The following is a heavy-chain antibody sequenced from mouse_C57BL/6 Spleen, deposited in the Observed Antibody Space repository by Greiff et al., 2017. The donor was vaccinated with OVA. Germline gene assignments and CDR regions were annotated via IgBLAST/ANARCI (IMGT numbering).Heavy chain of an antibody. CDR1: GFSLTSYG. D-gene: IGHD2-4*01. V-gene: IGHV2-5*01. CDR3: AKPYDDDGAMDY. Sequence: VKLVESGPGLVQPSQSLSITCTASGFSLTSYGVHWVRQSPGKGLEWLGVICRGGSTAYNAAFMSRLSITTDNSKSQIFFKMNSLQADDTAIYYCAKPYDDDGAMDYWGQGTSVTVSS. J-gene: IGHJ4*01. CDR2: ICRGGST.